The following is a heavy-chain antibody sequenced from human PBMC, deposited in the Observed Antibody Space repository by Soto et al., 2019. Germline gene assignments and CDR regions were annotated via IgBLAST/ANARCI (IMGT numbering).Heavy chain of an antibody. D-gene: IGHD3-10*01. Sequence: GGSLRLSCAASGFTFSSYAMHWVRQAPGKGLEYVSAISSNGGSTYYANSVKGRFTISRDNSKNTLYLQMGSLRAGDMAVYYCARTGGSGSYYHDYWGQGT. CDR2: ISSNGGST. CDR3: ARTGGSGSYYHDY. CDR1: GFTFSSYA. V-gene: IGHV3-64*01. J-gene: IGHJ4*02.